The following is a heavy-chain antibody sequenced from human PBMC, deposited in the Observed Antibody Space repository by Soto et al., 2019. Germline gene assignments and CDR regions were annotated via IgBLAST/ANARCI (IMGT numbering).Heavy chain of an antibody. D-gene: IGHD3-22*01. V-gene: IGHV4-31*03. CDR1: GGSISSGGYY. CDR2: IYYSGST. CDR3: ARALDAYDSSGYYYYFDY. J-gene: IGHJ4*02. Sequence: SETLSLTCTVSGGSISSGGYYWSWIRQHPGKGLEWIGYIYYSGSTYYNPSLKSRVTISVDTSKNQFSLKLSSVTAADTAVYYCARALDAYDSSGYYYYFDYWGQGTLVTVSS.